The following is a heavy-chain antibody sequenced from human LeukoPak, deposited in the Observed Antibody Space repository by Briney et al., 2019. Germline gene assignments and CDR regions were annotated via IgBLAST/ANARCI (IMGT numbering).Heavy chain of an antibody. D-gene: IGHD6-19*01. V-gene: IGHV3-33*01. J-gene: IGHJ4*02. CDR1: GFTFSSYG. CDR3: ASAAGPFDN. Sequence: GGSLRLSCAASGFTFSSYGMHWVRQAPGKGLEWLAVIWYDGSNIYYADPVKGRFAISRDNSKNTLYLQMNSLRAEDTALYYCASAAGPFDNWGQGTLVTVSS. CDR2: IWYDGSNI.